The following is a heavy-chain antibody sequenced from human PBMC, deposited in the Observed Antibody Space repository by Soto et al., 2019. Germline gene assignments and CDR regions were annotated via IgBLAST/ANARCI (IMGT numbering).Heavy chain of an antibody. V-gene: IGHV3-53*04. CDR2: IYSGGST. CDR3: ARRGTVTPDAFDI. D-gene: IGHD4-17*01. CDR1: GFTVSSNY. J-gene: IGHJ3*02. Sequence: EVQLVESGGGLVQPGGSLRLSCAASGFTVSSNYMSWVRQAPGKGLEWVSVIYSGGSTYYADSVKGRFTISRHNSKNTLYLQINSLRAEDTAVYYCARRGTVTPDAFDIWGQGTMVTVSS.